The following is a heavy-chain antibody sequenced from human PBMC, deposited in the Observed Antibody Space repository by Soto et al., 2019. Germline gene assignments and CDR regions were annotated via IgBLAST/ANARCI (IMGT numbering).Heavy chain of an antibody. CDR3: ARVAQWGLRGDYYGMAV. CDR1: GFTFDDYG. D-gene: IGHD1-26*01. V-gene: IGHV3-20*04. Sequence: EVQLVESGGGVVRPGGSLRLSCAASGFTFDDYGMSWVRQAPGKGLEFVSGINWNGGSTGYSDSVKGRFTISRDNAKNSLYLQMISLTAEDMALYYCARVAQWGLRGDYYGMAVWGQGTTVTVSS. J-gene: IGHJ6*02. CDR2: INWNGGST.